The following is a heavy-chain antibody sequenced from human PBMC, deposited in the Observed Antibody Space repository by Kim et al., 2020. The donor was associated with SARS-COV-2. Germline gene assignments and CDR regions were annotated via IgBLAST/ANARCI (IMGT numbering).Heavy chain of an antibody. Sequence: GWSLRLSCAASGFTFDDYAMHWVRQAPGKGLEWVSGISWNSGTIGYADSVKGRFTISRDNAKNSLYLQMNSLRAEDTALYYCAKDIYGDYVDYYYYGMDVWGQGTTVTVSS. V-gene: IGHV3-9*01. CDR2: ISWNSGTI. CDR3: AKDIYGDYVDYYYYGMDV. CDR1: GFTFDDYA. D-gene: IGHD4-17*01. J-gene: IGHJ6*02.